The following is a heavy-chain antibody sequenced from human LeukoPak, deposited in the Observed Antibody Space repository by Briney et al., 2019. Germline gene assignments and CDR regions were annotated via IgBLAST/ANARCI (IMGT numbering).Heavy chain of an antibody. CDR1: GGTFSSYA. D-gene: IGHD7-27*01. J-gene: IGHJ2*01. CDR3: IRPSTGAFRYFDL. V-gene: IGHV1-69*13. CDR2: IIPIFGTA. Sequence: GASVKVSCKASGGTFSSYAISWVRQAPGQGLEWMGGIIPIFGTANYAQKFQGRVTITADESTSTAYMELSSLRSEDTAVYFCIRPSTGAFRYFDLWGRGTLVTVSS.